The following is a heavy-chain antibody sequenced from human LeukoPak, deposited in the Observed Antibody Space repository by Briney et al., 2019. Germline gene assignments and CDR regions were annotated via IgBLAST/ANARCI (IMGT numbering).Heavy chain of an antibody. Sequence: GESLKISCKGSGYSFGSYWIGWVRQMPGKGLEWMGIIYPGDSDTRYSPSLQGQVTISADKSIKTAYLQWSSLKASDTAMYYCASSTAVTTHYFDFWGQGTLVTASS. V-gene: IGHV5-51*01. CDR1: GYSFGSYW. D-gene: IGHD4-17*01. CDR2: IYPGDSDT. J-gene: IGHJ4*02. CDR3: ASSTAVTTHYFDF.